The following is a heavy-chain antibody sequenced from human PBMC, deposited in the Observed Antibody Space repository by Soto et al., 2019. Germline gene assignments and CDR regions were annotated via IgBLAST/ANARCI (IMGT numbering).Heavy chain of an antibody. CDR2: ISSSGSTI. J-gene: IGHJ4*02. Sequence: GGSLRLSCAASGFTFSDYYMSWIRQAPGKGLEWVSYISSSGSTIYYADSVKGRFTISRDNAKNSLYLQMNSLRAEDTAVYYCARVYWGIAARPRGYYFDYWGQGTLVTVSS. CDR3: ARVYWGIAARPRGYYFDY. V-gene: IGHV3-11*01. CDR1: GFTFSDYY. D-gene: IGHD6-6*01.